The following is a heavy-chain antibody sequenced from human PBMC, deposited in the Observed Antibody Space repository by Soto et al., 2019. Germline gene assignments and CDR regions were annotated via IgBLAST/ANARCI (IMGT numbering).Heavy chain of an antibody. CDR1: GDSISSYY. D-gene: IGHD3-22*01. J-gene: IGHJ4*02. Sequence: QVQLQESGPGLVKPSETLSLTCAVSGDSISSYYCMWIRQPPGKGLESIGYLYYGRSSNYNPSLKRRVTLSVDTSTNQCPLTLSSMTAADTAVYCCALRSMAVVPEYWGQGTLVTVSS. CDR2: LYYGRSS. V-gene: IGHV4-59*01. CDR3: ALRSMAVVPEY.